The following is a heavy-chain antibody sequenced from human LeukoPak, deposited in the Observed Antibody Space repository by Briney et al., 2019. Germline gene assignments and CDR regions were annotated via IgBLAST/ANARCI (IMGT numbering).Heavy chain of an antibody. J-gene: IGHJ4*02. Sequence: GASLKISCKGSGSRFTSYWIGWVRQMPGKGLEWMGIIYPGDSDTRYSPSFQGQVTISADKSISTAYLQWSSLKASDTAMYYCARQLRGYTLGYWGQGTLVTVSS. CDR3: ARQLRGYTLGY. CDR1: GSRFTSYW. D-gene: IGHD6-13*01. CDR2: IYPGDSDT. V-gene: IGHV5-51*01.